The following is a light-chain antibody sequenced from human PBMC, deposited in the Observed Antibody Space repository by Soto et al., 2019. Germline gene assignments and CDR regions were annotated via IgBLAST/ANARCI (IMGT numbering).Light chain of an antibody. CDR1: QSVSSS. CDR3: QQRITWPST. J-gene: IGKJ2*01. Sequence: EIVLTQSTATLSLSPGESATLSCRASQSVSSSLAWYQQKAGQAPRLLIYDASNRATGIPARFSGSGSGTDFTLTISSLEPEDFAIYYCQQRITWPSTFGQGTKLEIK. V-gene: IGKV3-11*01. CDR2: DAS.